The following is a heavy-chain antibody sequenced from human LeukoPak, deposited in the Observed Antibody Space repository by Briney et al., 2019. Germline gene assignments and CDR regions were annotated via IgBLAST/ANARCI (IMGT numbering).Heavy chain of an antibody. V-gene: IGHV3-7*01. CDR3: ARSPDGVDN. CDR2: IKEDGSEI. Sequence: GGCLRLCCAASGFTFSSYGMHWIRQAPGKGLEFVANIKEDGSEIFYLDSVKGRFTISRDNAKNSVYLQMNSLRAEDTAVYYCARSPDGVDNWGQGTLVTVSP. J-gene: IGHJ4*02. CDR1: GFTFSSYG. D-gene: IGHD3-10*01.